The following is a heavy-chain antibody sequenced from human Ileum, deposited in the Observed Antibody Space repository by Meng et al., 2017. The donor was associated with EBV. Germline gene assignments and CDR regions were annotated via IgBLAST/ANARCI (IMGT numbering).Heavy chain of an antibody. CDR3: ARDPAYPRGWFDP. CDR2: IYHSGST. CDR1: GAPIGRGENY. V-gene: IGHV4-39*07. Sequence: QESGHRLVEPSGALSPPLTSPGAPIGRGENYWNWTRQPPGKGLEWIGSIYHSGSTYYQPSLKSRVTISLDSSKNQFSLRLSSVTAADTAVYYCARDPAYPRGWFDPWGQGTLVTVSS. J-gene: IGHJ5*02.